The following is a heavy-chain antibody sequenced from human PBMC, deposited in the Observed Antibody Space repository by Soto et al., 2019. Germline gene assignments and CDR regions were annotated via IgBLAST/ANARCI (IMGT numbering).Heavy chain of an antibody. CDR3: ARVGHPNCDFWSGYYTVPDFDY. V-gene: IGHV1-18*01. J-gene: IGHJ4*02. CDR1: GYTFTSYG. CDR2: ISAYNGNT. Sequence: ASVKVSCKASGYTFTSYGISWVRQAPGQGLEWMGWISAYNGNTNYAQKLQGRVTMTTDTSTSTAYMELRSLRSDDTAVYYCARVGHPNCDFWSGYYTVPDFDYWGQGTLVTVSS. D-gene: IGHD3-3*01.